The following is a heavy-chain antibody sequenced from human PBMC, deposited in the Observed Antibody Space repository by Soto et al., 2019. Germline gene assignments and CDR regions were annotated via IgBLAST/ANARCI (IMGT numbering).Heavy chain of an antibody. V-gene: IGHV3-33*08. CDR3: ARDHCGGDCYSDPYFDY. CDR1: GFTLSSYW. D-gene: IGHD2-21*02. Sequence: PGGSLRLSCAASGFTLSSYWMSWVRQARGKGLEWVAVIWYDGSNKYYADSVKGRFTISRDNSKNTLYLQMNSLRAEDTAVYYCARDHCGGDCYSDPYFDYWGQGTLVTVSS. J-gene: IGHJ4*01. CDR2: IWYDGSNK.